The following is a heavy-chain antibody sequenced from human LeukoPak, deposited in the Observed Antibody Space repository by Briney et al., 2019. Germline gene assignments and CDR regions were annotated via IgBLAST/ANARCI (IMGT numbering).Heavy chain of an antibody. V-gene: IGHV3-48*01. D-gene: IGHD4-17*01. CDR3: ASLILSTVASVTTGDFDL. J-gene: IGHJ2*01. CDR1: GFTFSIHS. Sequence: GGSLRLSCAASGFTFSIHSMSWVRQAPGKGLEWISYINSRGNSVKYADSVKGRFTISRDNAKNSLYLQMDSLRSEDTAVYYCASLILSTVASVTTGDFDLWGRGTLVTVSS. CDR2: INSRGNSV.